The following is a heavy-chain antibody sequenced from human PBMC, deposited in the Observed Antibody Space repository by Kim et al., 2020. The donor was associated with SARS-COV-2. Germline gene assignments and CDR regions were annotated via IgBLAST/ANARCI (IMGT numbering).Heavy chain of an antibody. D-gene: IGHD3-3*01. CDR1: GGSISSYY. J-gene: IGHJ4*02. Sequence: SETLSLTCTVSGGSISSYYWSWIRQPPGKGLEWIGYIYYSGSTNYNPSLKSRVTISVDTSKNQFSLKLSSVTAADTAVYYCARLHYDFWSGYYFDYWGQGTLVTVSS. CDR2: IYYSGST. V-gene: IGHV4-59*08. CDR3: ARLHYDFWSGYYFDY.